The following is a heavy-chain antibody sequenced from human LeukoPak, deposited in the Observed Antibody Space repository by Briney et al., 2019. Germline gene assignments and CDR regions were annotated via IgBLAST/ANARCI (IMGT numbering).Heavy chain of an antibody. CDR2: IIPMFGTA. D-gene: IGHD6-13*01. CDR3: ARDRGEYSSSWYAGYYYYGMDV. CDR1: GGTFSSYA. J-gene: IGHJ6*02. Sequence: SVKVSCKASGGTFSSYAISWVRQAPGRGLEWMGGIIPMFGTARYAQKFQGRVTITADESTSTAYMELRSLRFEDTAVYYCARDRGEYSSSWYAGYYYYGMDVWGQGTTVTVSS. V-gene: IGHV1-69*13.